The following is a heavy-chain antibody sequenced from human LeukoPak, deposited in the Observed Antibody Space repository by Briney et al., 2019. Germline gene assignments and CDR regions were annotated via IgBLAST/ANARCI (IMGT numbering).Heavy chain of an antibody. CDR3: ARGAPYYYDSSGYYVDY. J-gene: IGHJ4*02. V-gene: IGHV1-8*01. Sequence: GASVKVSCKASGYTFTSYDFNWVRQATGQRPEWMGWMSPNSGDTGYAQKFQDRVTMTRNTSISTAYMELSSLRSDDTAVYYCARGAPYYYDSSGYYVDYWGQGTLVTVSS. CDR1: GYTFTSYD. CDR2: MSPNSGDT. D-gene: IGHD3-22*01.